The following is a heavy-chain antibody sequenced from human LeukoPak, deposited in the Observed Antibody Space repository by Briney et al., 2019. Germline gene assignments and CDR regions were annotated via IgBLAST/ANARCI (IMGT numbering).Heavy chain of an antibody. D-gene: IGHD6-6*01. CDR3: ARIHSSSFYYYYYMDV. V-gene: IGHV4-61*02. Sequence: SETLSLTCNVSGGSISSGSYYWSWIRQPAGKGLEWIGRIYTSGSTNYNPSLKSRVTISVDTSKNQFSLKLSSVTAADTAVYYCARIHSSSFYYYYYMDVWGKGTTVTVSS. J-gene: IGHJ6*03. CDR2: IYTSGST. CDR1: GGSISSGSYY.